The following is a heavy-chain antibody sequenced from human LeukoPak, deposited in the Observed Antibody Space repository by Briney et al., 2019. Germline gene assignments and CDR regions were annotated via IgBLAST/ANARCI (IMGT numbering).Heavy chain of an antibody. D-gene: IGHD6-19*01. CDR2: IRYDGSNK. CDR1: GFTFSSYG. V-gene: IGHV3-30*02. Sequence: GGSLRLSCAASGFTFSSYGMHWVRQAPGKGLEWVAFIRYDGSNKYYADSVKGRFTISRDNSKNTLYLQTNSLRAEDTAVYYCAKEHPLAVAYDYWGQGTLVTVSS. J-gene: IGHJ4*02. CDR3: AKEHPLAVAYDY.